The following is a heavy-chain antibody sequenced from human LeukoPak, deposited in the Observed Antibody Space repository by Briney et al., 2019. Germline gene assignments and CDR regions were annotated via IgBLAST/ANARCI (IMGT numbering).Heavy chain of an antibody. J-gene: IGHJ3*02. D-gene: IGHD6-13*01. CDR1: GFIFSTYD. V-gene: IGHV3-13*01. Sequence: LPGGSLRLSCAASGFIFSTYDMHWVRHGTGKGLEWVSASTVGDTHYADSVKGRFTISRENAKNSLYLQMNSSRAGDTAVYYCVREGTIAEAGRWIDALNMWGQGTMVTVSS. CDR3: VREGTIAEAGRWIDALNM. CDR2: STVGDT.